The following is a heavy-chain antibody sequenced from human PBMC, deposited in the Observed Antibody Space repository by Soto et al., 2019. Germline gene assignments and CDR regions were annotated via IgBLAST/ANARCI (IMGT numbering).Heavy chain of an antibody. Sequence: GGSLRLSCAASGFTFSSYGMHWVRQAPGKGLEWVAVIWYDGSNKYYADSVKGRFTISRDNSKNTLYLQMNSLRAEDTAVYYCARGGYYYDSSGYSDYWGQGTLVTVSS. D-gene: IGHD3-22*01. CDR3: ARGGYYYDSSGYSDY. V-gene: IGHV3-33*01. CDR1: GFTFSSYG. J-gene: IGHJ4*02. CDR2: IWYDGSNK.